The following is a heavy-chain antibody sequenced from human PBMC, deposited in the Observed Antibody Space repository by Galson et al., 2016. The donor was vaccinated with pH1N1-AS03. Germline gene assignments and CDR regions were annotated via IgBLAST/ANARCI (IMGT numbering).Heavy chain of an antibody. J-gene: IGHJ5*01. Sequence: SLRLSCAGSGFIFSDYEMNWIRQAPGKGPEWISYISHSDEGKFYADSVKGRFSISRDSDQNSLYLEMMSLGAEDTAVYYCTRDLLGWGRNYDSWGQGTLVTVSS. D-gene: IGHD3-16*01. CDR3: TRDLLGWGRNYDS. V-gene: IGHV3-48*03. CDR1: GFIFSDYE. CDR2: ISHSDEGK.